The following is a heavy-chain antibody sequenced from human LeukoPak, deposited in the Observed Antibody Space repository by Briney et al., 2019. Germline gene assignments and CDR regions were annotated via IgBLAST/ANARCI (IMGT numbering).Heavy chain of an antibody. J-gene: IGHJ6*03. D-gene: IGHD2-15*01. CDR1: GCTFSNYG. V-gene: IGHV3-30*02. CDR2: IRYDGTDK. Sequence: GGSLRLSCSASGCTFSNYGMHWVRQAPGKGLEWVAFIRYDGTDKYYADSVKGRFTIFRDNSKNTLYLQMNSLRPEDTAVYYCAKGVYYCSSSSCPQYYYYMDVWGKGTTVTVSS. CDR3: AKGVYYCSSSSCPQYYYYMDV.